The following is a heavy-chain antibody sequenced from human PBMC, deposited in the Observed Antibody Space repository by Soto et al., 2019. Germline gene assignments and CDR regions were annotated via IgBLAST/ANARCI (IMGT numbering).Heavy chain of an antibody. V-gene: IGHV4-59*01. CDR3: ARGDYDFWSGYYGYNWFDP. Sequence: SETLSLTCTVSGGSISSYYWSWIRQPPGKGLEWIGYIYYSGSTNYNPSLKSRVTISVDTSKNQFSLKLSSVTAADTAVYYCARGDYDFWSGYYGYNWFDPWGQGTLVTVSS. J-gene: IGHJ5*02. CDR1: GGSISSYY. D-gene: IGHD3-3*01. CDR2: IYYSGST.